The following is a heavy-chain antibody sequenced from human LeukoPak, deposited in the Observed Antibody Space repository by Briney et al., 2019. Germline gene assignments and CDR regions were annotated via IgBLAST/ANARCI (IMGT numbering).Heavy chain of an antibody. D-gene: IGHD6-13*01. CDR2: ISSSGSTI. V-gene: IGHV3-48*03. J-gene: IGHJ4*02. CDR1: GFTFSIYE. CDR3: ARDSSSWPYYFDY. Sequence: HTGGSLRLSCAASGFTFSIYEMNWVPQAPGKGLEWVSYISSSGSTIYYADSVKGRFTISRDNAKNSLYLQMNSLRAEDTAVYYCARDSSSWPYYFDYWGQGTLVTVSS.